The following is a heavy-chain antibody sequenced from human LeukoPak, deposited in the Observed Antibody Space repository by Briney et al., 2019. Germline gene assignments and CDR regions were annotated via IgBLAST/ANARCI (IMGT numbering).Heavy chain of an antibody. CDR1: GGSFSIYY. CDR3: ATANMDV. V-gene: IGHV4-34*01. Sequence: PSETLSLTCAVSGGSFSIYYWSWVRQPPGKGLEWIGDINHSGSASYNPSLKSRVTISVDTSKNQFSLKLSSVTAADTAVYYCATANMDVWGKGTTVTVSS. CDR2: INHSGSA. J-gene: IGHJ6*03. D-gene: IGHD2-15*01.